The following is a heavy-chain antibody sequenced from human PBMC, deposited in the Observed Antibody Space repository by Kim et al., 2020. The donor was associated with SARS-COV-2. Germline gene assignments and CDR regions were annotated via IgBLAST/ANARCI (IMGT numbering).Heavy chain of an antibody. J-gene: IGHJ4*02. CDR3: ARGLASAYYSMIVVVITGNYFDY. V-gene: IGHV4-34*01. D-gene: IGHD3-22*01. CDR1: GGSFSGYY. CDR2: INHNGST. Sequence: SETLSLTCAVYGGSFSGYYWSWIRQPPGKGLEWIGEINHNGSTNYNPSLKSRVTISVDTAKNQFSLKLSSVTAADTAVYYCARGLASAYYSMIVVVITGNYFDYGGQGTLVTISS.